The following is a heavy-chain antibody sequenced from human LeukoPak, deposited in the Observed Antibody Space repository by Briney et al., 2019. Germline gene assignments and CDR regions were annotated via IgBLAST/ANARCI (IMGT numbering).Heavy chain of an antibody. V-gene: IGHV4-34*01. CDR3: ARGCVFDY. J-gene: IGHJ4*02. CDR2: INHSGST. Sequence: PSETLSLTCAVYGGSFSGYYWSWIRQPPGKGLEWIGEINHSGSTNYNPSLKSRVTISVDTSKNQFSLKLSSVTAADTAVYYCARGCVFDYWGQGTLVTVPS. CDR1: GGSFSGYY.